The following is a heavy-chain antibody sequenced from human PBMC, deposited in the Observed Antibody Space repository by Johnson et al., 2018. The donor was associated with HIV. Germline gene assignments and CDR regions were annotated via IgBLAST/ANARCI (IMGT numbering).Heavy chain of an antibody. D-gene: IGHD5-18*01. CDR3: TNPDTAMATGAFDI. CDR1: GFTFSDYY. J-gene: IGHJ3*02. CDR2: IKQDGSEK. V-gene: IGHV3-7*03. Sequence: VQLVESGGGLVKPGGSLRLSCAASGFTFSDYYMSWIRQAPGKGLEWVANIKQDGSEKYYVDYVKGRFTISRDDSKNTLYLQMNSLKTEDTAVYYCTNPDTAMATGAFDIWGPGTMVTVSS.